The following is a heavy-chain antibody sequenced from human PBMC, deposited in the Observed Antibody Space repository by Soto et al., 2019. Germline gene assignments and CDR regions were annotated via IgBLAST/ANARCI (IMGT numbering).Heavy chain of an antibody. Sequence: QVQLVESGGGVVQPGRSLRLSCATSGFIFSSYGIHWLRQVPGKGLEWLAIISHDGNKKYYADSVKGRFTISRDNSKNTVYLQMDSLRVEDTAVYYCARDGGDFDYWGQGTLVTVSS. CDR1: GFIFSSYG. J-gene: IGHJ4*02. D-gene: IGHD3-16*01. CDR2: ISHDGNKK. V-gene: IGHV3-33*05. CDR3: ARDGGDFDY.